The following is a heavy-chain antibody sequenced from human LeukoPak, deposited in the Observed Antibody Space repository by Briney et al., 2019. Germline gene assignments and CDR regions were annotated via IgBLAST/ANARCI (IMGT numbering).Heavy chain of an antibody. CDR1: GFTFSSFW. CDR3: ARVVTWFDP. V-gene: IGHV3-7*04. Sequence: GGSLRLSCAASGFTFSSFWMSWVRQAPGKGLEWVAHIKEDGSMQSYVDSVKGRFTISRDNAKNSVYLQMNSLRAEDTAAYYCARVVTWFDPWGQGSLVTVSS. J-gene: IGHJ5*02. CDR2: IKEDGSMQ.